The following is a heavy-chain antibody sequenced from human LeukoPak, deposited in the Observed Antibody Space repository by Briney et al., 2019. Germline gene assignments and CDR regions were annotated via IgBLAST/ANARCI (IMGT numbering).Heavy chain of an antibody. CDR2: ISGSGNST. CDR3: ANPMSPTVDFDY. Sequence: GGSLRLSCAASGFTFSSYAMTWVRQAPGKGLEWVSGISGSGNSTYYADSVKGRFTISRDNSKNTLSLQMNSLRAEDTAVYYCANPMSPTVDFDYWGQGTLVTVSS. J-gene: IGHJ4*02. D-gene: IGHD4-17*01. V-gene: IGHV3-23*01. CDR1: GFTFSSYA.